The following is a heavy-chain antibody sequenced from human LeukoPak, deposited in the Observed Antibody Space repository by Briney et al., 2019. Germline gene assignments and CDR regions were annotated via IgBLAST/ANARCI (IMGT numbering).Heavy chain of an antibody. J-gene: IGHJ4*02. CDR1: GFTFSSYA. CDR2: IHYYGSNN. V-gene: IGHV3-30*02. Sequence: GGSLRLSCAASGFTFSSYAMHWVRQAPGKGLEWVAFIHYYGSNNYYADSVKGRFTISRDNSKNTLYLQMNTLRADDTAVYYCAKDHGSSDWYYFDYWGQGTLVTVSS. CDR3: AKDHGSSDWYYFDY. D-gene: IGHD6-13*01.